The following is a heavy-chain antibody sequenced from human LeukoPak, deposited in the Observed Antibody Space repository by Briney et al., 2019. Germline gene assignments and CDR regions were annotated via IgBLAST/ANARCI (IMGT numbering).Heavy chain of an antibody. D-gene: IGHD6-13*01. V-gene: IGHV7-4-1*02. Sequence: ASVKVSCKASGYTFTSYAMNWVRQAPGQGLEWMGWINTNTGNPTYAQGFTGRFVFSLDTSVSTAYLQISSLKAEDTAVYYCARGAKSIAAVEFDPWGQGTLVTVSS. CDR3: ARGAKSIAAVEFDP. J-gene: IGHJ5*02. CDR2: INTNTGNP. CDR1: GYTFTSYA.